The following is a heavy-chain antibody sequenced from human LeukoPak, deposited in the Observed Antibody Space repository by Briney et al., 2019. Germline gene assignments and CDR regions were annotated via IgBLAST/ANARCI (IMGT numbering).Heavy chain of an antibody. CDR2: IYYSGGT. J-gene: IGHJ6*03. Sequence: PSETLSLTCTVSGGSISSYYWSWIRQPPGKGLEWIGYIYYSGGTNYNPSLKSRVTISVDTSKNQFSLKLSSVTAADTAVYYCARGPAGYPLSYYYYMDVWGKGTTVTVSS. CDR3: ARGPAGYPLSYYYYMDV. V-gene: IGHV4-59*01. CDR1: GGSISSYY. D-gene: IGHD1-1*01.